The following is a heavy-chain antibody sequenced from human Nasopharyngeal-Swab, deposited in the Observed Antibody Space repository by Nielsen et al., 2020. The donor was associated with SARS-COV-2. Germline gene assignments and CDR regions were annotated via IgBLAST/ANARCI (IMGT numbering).Heavy chain of an antibody. J-gene: IGHJ4*02. D-gene: IGHD3-3*01. CDR3: ARHTTIFGVVIRPFDY. V-gene: IGHV4-34*01. CDR2: INHSGST. Sequence: WIRQPPGKGLEWIGEINHSGSTNHNPSLKSRVTISGDTSKNQFSLKLSSVTAADTAVYYCARHTTIFGVVIRPFDYWGQGTLVTVSS.